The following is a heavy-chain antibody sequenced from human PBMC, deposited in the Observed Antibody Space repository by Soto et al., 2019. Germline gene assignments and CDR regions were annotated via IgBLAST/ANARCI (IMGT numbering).Heavy chain of an antibody. CDR3: ARGVDFGGNSYFDY. J-gene: IGHJ4*02. D-gene: IGHD4-17*01. V-gene: IGHV4-31*03. CDR2: IYYSGDT. Sequence: QVQLQESGPGLVKPSQTLSLTCTVSGGSISSGGYFWSWIRQHPGKGLDWIGYIYYSGDTYYNPPLESRLTISVDTSKNQFSLKLSSVTAADTAGYYCARGVDFGGNSYFDYWGQGTLVTVSS. CDR1: GGSISSGGYF.